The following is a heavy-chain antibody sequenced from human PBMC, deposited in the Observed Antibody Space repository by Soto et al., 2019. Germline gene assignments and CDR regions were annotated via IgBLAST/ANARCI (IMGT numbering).Heavy chain of an antibody. CDR2: IIPIFGTA. J-gene: IGHJ6*02. CDR1: GGTFSSYA. Sequence: SVKVSCKASGGTFSSYAISWVRQAPGQGLEWMGGIIPIFGTANYAQKFQGRVTITADESTSTAYMELSSLRSEDTAVYYCARGLRYDYVWGSYRGLHYYYYGMDVWGQGTTVTVSS. CDR3: ARGLRYDYVWGSYRGLHYYYYGMDV. V-gene: IGHV1-69*13. D-gene: IGHD3-16*02.